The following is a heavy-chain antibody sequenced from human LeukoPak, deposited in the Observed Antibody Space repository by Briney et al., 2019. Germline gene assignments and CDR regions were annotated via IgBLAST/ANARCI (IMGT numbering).Heavy chain of an antibody. J-gene: IGHJ4*02. CDR2: ISSSSSTI. CDR3: ARGISEFDY. CDR1: GFTFSSYS. Sequence: SGGSLRLSCAASGFTFSSYSMNWVRQAPGKGLEWVSYISSSSSTIYYADSVKGRFTISRDNAKNPLYLQMNSLRDEDTAVYYCARGISEFDYWGQGTLVTVSS. V-gene: IGHV3-48*02. D-gene: IGHD2/OR15-2a*01.